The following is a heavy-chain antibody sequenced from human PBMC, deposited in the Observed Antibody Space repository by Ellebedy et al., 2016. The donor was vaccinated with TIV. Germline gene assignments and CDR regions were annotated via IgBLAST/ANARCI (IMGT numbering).Heavy chain of an antibody. Sequence: GESLKISCAASGFTFTTLWMSWVRQAPGKGLEWVAYRKQDGSEKFYVDSVKGRFTISRDNSKNTLYLQMNSLRAEDTAVYYCARDPAVAGKGPNKNYFDYWGQGTLVTVSS. J-gene: IGHJ4*02. CDR1: GFTFTTLW. CDR2: RKQDGSEK. CDR3: ARDPAVAGKGPNKNYFDY. V-gene: IGHV3-7*01. D-gene: IGHD6-19*01.